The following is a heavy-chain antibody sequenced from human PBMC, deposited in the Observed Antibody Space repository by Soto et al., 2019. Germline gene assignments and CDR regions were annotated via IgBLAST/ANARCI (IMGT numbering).Heavy chain of an antibody. V-gene: IGHV3-53*01. CDR1: GFTVSSNY. CDR3: ARGDSDGLLVDV. CDR2: IYSGGST. Sequence: GGSLRLSCAASGFTVSSNYMSWVRQAPGKGLEWVSAIYSGGSTYYADSVKGRFTISRDTSKNTLYLQMNSLRAEDTAVYYCARGDSDGLLVDVWGQGTMVTVSS. D-gene: IGHD5-18*01. J-gene: IGHJ3*01.